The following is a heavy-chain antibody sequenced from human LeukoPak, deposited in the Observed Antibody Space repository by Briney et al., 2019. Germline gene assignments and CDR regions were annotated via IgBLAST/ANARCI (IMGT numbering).Heavy chain of an antibody. CDR1: GFTFRSYW. Sequence: GSLRLSCAASGFTFRSYWMSWVRQAPGKGLEWVANIKQDGSEKYYVASVTRLFTFSRDNANHSLYLQINGLRTQDTAVYYCARGHYFDDSSSPVDYWGQATLVTVSS. D-gene: IGHD2/OR15-2a*01. V-gene: IGHV3-7*03. CDR2: IKQDGSEK. J-gene: IGHJ4*02. CDR3: ARGHYFDDSSSPVDY.